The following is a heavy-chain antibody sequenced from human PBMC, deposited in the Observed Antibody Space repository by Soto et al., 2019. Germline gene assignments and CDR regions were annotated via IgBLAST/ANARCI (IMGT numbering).Heavy chain of an antibody. CDR1: GYSFTSDW. CDR2: IYPGDSDT. CDR3: AIPLLDTAMVTAGYYYGMDV. D-gene: IGHD5-18*01. Sequence: PGESVKISCKGSGYSFTSDWIGCVRQMPRKGLEWMGIIYPGDSDTRYSPSFQGQVTISADKSISTAYLQWSSLKASDTAMYYCAIPLLDTAMVTAGYYYGMDVWGQGTTVTVSS. V-gene: IGHV5-51*01. J-gene: IGHJ6*02.